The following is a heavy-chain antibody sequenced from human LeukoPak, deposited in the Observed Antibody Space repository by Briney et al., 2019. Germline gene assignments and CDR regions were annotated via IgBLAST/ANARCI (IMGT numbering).Heavy chain of an antibody. CDR1: GYTFRSYY. Sequence: GASVKVSCKASGYTFRSYYMSWVRQAPGQGLEWMGWINPNSGGTNYAQKFQGWVTMTRDTSISTAYMELSRLRSDDTAVYYCARSDEMATFSLFDYWGQGTLITVSS. V-gene: IGHV1-2*04. D-gene: IGHD5-24*01. J-gene: IGHJ4*02. CDR2: INPNSGGT. CDR3: ARSDEMATFSLFDY.